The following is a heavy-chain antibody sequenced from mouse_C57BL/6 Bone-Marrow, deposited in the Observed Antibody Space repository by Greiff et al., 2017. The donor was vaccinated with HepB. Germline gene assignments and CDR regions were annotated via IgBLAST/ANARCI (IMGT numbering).Heavy chain of an antibody. Sequence: DVKLVESGGGLVKPGGSLKLSCAASGFTFSSYAMSWVRQTPEKRLEWVATISDGGSYTYYPDNVKGRFTISRDNAKNNLYLQMSHLKSEDTAMYYCAREGYYGSSPQYAMDYWGQGTSVTVSS. CDR3: AREGYYGSSPQYAMDY. J-gene: IGHJ4*01. V-gene: IGHV5-4*01. D-gene: IGHD1-1*01. CDR2: ISDGGSYT. CDR1: GFTFSSYA.